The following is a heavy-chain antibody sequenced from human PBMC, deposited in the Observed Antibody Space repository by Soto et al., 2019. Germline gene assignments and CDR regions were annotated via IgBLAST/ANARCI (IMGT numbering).Heavy chain of an antibody. CDR3: AEREGRSFDC. D-gene: IGHD3-10*01. CDR2: ISSST. V-gene: IGHV3-23*01. Sequence: EVQLLESGGGLVQPGGSLRLSCAASGFTFSSYAMTWVRQAPGKGLEWVSTISSSTYYADSVKGRFTISRDNSKNTLYLQMNSLSAEDTAVYYCAEREGRSFDCWGQGTVVTVSS. CDR1: GFTFSSYA. J-gene: IGHJ4*02.